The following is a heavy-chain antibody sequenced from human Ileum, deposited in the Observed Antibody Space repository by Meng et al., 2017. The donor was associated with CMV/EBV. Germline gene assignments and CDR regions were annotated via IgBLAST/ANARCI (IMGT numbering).Heavy chain of an antibody. V-gene: IGHV1-18*01. CDR2: VSPYNGDT. CDR1: GYTFSNYG. J-gene: IGHJ4*02. CDR3: SRETVGAGDY. Sequence: QIQLVESGAEVRKPGASVKVSCKTSGYTFSNYGLNWSRQAPGQGLEWMGWVSPYNGDTHYPQSLQGRVTMTTDASTKTVYMELRNLRSDDTAVYYCSRETVGAGDYWGQGTLVTVSS. D-gene: IGHD1-26*01.